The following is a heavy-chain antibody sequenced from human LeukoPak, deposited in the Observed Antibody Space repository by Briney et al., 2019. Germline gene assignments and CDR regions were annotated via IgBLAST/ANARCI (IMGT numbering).Heavy chain of an antibody. CDR2: ISWNSGSI. D-gene: IGHD6-19*01. CDR1: GFTFDHYA. CDR3: AKDLSSGWYGDAFDI. J-gene: IGHJ3*02. V-gene: IGHV3-9*01. Sequence: GGSLRLSCAASGFTFDHYAMHWVRQAPGKGLEWVSGISWNSGSIGYADSVKGRFTISRDNAKNSLYLQMNSLRAEDTALYYCAKDLSSGWYGDAFDIWGQGTMVTVSS.